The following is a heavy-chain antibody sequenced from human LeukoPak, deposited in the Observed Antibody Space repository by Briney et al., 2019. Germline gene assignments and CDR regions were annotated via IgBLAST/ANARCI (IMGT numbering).Heavy chain of an antibody. D-gene: IGHD6-19*01. Sequence: SETLSLTCTVSGGSISRYYWSWIRQPPGKGLEWIGYIYYSGSTNYNPSLKSRVTISVDTSKNQFSLKLSSVTAADTAVYYCASGWSGWFLFDYWGQGTLVTVSS. CDR1: GGSISRYY. J-gene: IGHJ4*02. V-gene: IGHV4-59*01. CDR2: IYYSGST. CDR3: ASGWSGWFLFDY.